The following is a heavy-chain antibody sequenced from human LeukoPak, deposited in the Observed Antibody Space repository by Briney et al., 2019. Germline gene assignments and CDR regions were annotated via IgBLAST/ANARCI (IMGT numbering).Heavy chain of an antibody. Sequence: GGSLRLSCAASGFTFSSYDMHWVRQATGKGLEWVSAIAAGDTYYPGSVKGRFTIFRENAKNSLYLQMNSLRAGDTAVYYCARSLVAGDYYYYGMDVWGQGTTVTVSS. D-gene: IGHD6-19*01. V-gene: IGHV3-13*01. CDR2: IAAGDT. CDR3: ARSLVAGDYYYYGMDV. CDR1: GFTFSSYD. J-gene: IGHJ6*02.